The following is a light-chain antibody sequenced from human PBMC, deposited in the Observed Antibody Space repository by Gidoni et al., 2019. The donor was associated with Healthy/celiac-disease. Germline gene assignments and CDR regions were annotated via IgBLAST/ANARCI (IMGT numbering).Light chain of an antibody. CDR2: EDN. V-gene: IGLV6-57*01. Sequence: NFMLTQPHPVSESPGKTVTISCTRSSGSIASNYVQWYQQRPGSSPTTVIYEDNQRPSGVPDRFSGSIDSSSNSASLTISGLMTEDEADYYCQSYDSSNRVFGGGTKLTVL. CDR1: SGSIASNY. J-gene: IGLJ3*02. CDR3: QSYDSSNRV.